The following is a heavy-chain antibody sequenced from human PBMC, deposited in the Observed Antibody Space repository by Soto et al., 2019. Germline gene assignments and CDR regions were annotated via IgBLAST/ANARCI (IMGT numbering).Heavy chain of an antibody. CDR1: GYTFTSYG. J-gene: IGHJ3*02. D-gene: IGHD3-22*01. CDR3: ARNAMARPDYYYYDSSGYYQADAFDI. V-gene: IGHV1-18*01. CDR2: ISAYNGNT. Sequence: GASVKVSCKASGYTFTSYGISWVRQAPGQGLEWMGWISAYNGNTNYAQKLQGRVTMTTDTSTSTAYMELRSLRSDDTAVHYCARNAMARPDYYYYDSSGYYQADAFDIWGQGTMVTVSS.